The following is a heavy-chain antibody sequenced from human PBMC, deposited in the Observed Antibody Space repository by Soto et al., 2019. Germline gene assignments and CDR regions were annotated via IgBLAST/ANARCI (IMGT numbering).Heavy chain of an antibody. CDR1: GFTFSSYS. Sequence: GGSLRLSCAASGFTFSSYSMNWVRQAPGKGLEWVSSISSSSSYIYYADSVKGRFTISRDNAKNSLYLQMNSLRAEDTAVYYCARGPRDYVWGSYPFGPWGQGTLVTVSS. V-gene: IGHV3-21*01. J-gene: IGHJ5*02. D-gene: IGHD3-16*02. CDR2: ISSSSSYI. CDR3: ARGPRDYVWGSYPFGP.